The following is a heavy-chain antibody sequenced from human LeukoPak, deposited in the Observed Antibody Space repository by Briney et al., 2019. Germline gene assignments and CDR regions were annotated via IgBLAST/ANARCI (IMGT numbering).Heavy chain of an antibody. J-gene: IGHJ3*02. Sequence: GGSLRLSCAASGFTFSSYAMSWVRQAPGKGLEWVGFIRSKAYGGTTEYAASVKGRFTISRDDSKSIAYLQMNSLKTEDTAVYYCTRDSYYDILTGYPLSAFDIWGQGTMVTVSS. CDR1: GFTFSSYA. V-gene: IGHV3-49*04. CDR3: TRDSYYDILTGYPLSAFDI. CDR2: IRSKAYGGTT. D-gene: IGHD3-9*01.